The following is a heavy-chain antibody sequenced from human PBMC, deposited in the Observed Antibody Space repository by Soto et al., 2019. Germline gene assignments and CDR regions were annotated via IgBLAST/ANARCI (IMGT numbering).Heavy chain of an antibody. D-gene: IGHD2-21*01. CDR1: GFTFSGYW. J-gene: IGHJ4*02. V-gene: IGHV3-7*05. CDR3: ARSYF. Sequence: EVHLVESGGGLVQPGGSLRLSCAASGFTFSGYWMSWVRQVPGKGLEWVASIKHDGTEKYYMDSVEGRFTISRDNAKNSLNLQMNSLSAEDTAIYYCARSYFWGQGTLVTVSS. CDR2: IKHDGTEK.